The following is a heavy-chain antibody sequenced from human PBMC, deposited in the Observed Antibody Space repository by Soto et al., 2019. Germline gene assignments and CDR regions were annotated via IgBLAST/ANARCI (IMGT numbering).Heavy chain of an antibody. V-gene: IGHV3-30*03. CDR2: TSYDGSNA. J-gene: IGHJ4*02. D-gene: IGHD3-16*01. CDR1: GFTFRSFV. Sequence: QVQLVESGGGVVQPGTSLRLSCVGSGFTFRSFVIHWVRQAPGKGLEWVALTSYDGSNAYYGDSVKGRFTISRDNSKNTVDLQMDSLRFEDTALYYCARWGTTGGLDFWGQGTLVSVSS. CDR3: ARWGTTGGLDF.